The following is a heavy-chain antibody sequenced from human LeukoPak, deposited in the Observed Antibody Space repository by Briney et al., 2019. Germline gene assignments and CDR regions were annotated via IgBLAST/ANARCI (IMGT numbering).Heavy chain of an antibody. V-gene: IGHV5-51*01. J-gene: IGHJ3*01. CDR3: AKKGSGWYDAFDL. CDR1: GYSFITYW. Sequence: GESLKISCEGSGYSFITYWIGWVRQMPGKGLEWMGIIYPGDSDTRYSPSFQGQVTISADKSINTAYLQWSSLKASDTAIYYCAKKGSGWYDAFDLWGQGTMVTVSS. D-gene: IGHD6-19*01. CDR2: IYPGDSDT.